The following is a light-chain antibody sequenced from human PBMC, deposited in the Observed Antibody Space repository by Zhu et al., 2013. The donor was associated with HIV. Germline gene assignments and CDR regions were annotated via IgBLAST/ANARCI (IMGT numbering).Light chain of an antibody. CDR1: QSISSW. CDR2: KAS. Sequence: DIQMTQSPSSLSASVGDTVTITCRASQSISSWLAWYQQKPGKDPNLLISKASSLESGVPSRFSGSGFGTEFTLTISSLQPDDFATYYCQQYNSYWTFGQGTRVEIK. V-gene: IGKV1-5*03. CDR3: QQYNSYWT. J-gene: IGKJ1*01.